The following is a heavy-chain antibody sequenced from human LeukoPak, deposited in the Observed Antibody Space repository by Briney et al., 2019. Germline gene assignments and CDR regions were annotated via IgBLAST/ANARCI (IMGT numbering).Heavy chain of an antibody. D-gene: IGHD2-15*01. Sequence: GGSLRLSCAASGFTFSTYNMNWVRQAPGKGLEWLSYISSSSSTIYYADSVKGRFTISRDNAKNSLYLQMNSLRAEDTAVYYCARASPRILDYWGQGTLVTVSS. V-gene: IGHV3-48*01. CDR3: ARASPRILDY. CDR1: GFTFSTYN. CDR2: ISSSSSTI. J-gene: IGHJ4*02.